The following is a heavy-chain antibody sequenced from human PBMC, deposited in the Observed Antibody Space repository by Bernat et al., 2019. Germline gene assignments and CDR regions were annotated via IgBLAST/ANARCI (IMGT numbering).Heavy chain of an antibody. D-gene: IGHD2-15*01. Sequence: QLQLQESGPGLVKPSETLSLTCTVSGGSISSSSYYWGWIRQPPGKGLEWIGSIYYSGSTYYNPSLKSRVTISVDTSKNQFSLKLSSVTAADTAVYYCARWDCSGGSCHLYFDYWGQGTLVTVSS. CDR3: ARWDCSGGSCHLYFDY. V-gene: IGHV4-39*01. J-gene: IGHJ4*02. CDR1: GGSISSSSYY. CDR2: IYYSGST.